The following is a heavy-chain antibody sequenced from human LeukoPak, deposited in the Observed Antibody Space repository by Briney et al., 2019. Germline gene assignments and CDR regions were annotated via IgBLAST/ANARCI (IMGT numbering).Heavy chain of an antibody. CDR2: INPNSGGT. V-gene: IGHV1-2*02. CDR3: ARSTGTTFGFSDY. J-gene: IGHJ4*02. D-gene: IGHD3-16*01. CDR1: GYTFTGYY. Sequence: GASVKVSCKASGYTFTGYYMHWVRQAPGQGLEWMGWINPNSGGTNYAQKFQGRVTMTRDTSISTAYMELSRLRSDDTAVYYCARSTGTTFGFSDYWGQGTLVTVPS.